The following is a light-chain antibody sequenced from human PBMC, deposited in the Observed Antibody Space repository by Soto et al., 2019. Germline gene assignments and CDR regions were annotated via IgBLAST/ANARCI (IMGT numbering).Light chain of an antibody. Sequence: QSALTQPASVSGSPGQSVTISCAGTSSDVGGYNFVSWYQQHPGKAPQLMVYDVSSRPSGVSNRFSGSKSGNTASLTISGLQAEDEADYYCSSYTSSHTYVFGPGTKVTVL. J-gene: IGLJ1*01. V-gene: IGLV2-14*03. CDR1: SSDVGGYNF. CDR2: DVS. CDR3: SSYTSSHTYV.